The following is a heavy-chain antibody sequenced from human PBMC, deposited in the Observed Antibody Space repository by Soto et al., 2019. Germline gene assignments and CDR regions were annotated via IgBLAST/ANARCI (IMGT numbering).Heavy chain of an antibody. CDR3: AREQGGFGELLLDAFDI. CDR1: GFTFSSYG. CDR2: IWYDGSNK. D-gene: IGHD3-10*01. Sequence: QVQLVESGGGVVQPGRSLRLSCAASGFTFSSYGMHWVRQAPGKGLGWVAVIWYDGSNKYYADSVKGRFTISRDNSKNTLYLQTNSLRAEDTAVYYCAREQGGFGELLLDAFDIWGQGTMVTVSS. J-gene: IGHJ3*02. V-gene: IGHV3-33*01.